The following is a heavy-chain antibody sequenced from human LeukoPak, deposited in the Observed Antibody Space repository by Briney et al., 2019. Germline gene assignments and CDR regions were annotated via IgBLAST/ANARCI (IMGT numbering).Heavy chain of an antibody. CDR2: IWYDGSNK. CDR1: GFTFSSYG. J-gene: IGHJ4*02. CDR3: ARASWPDY. Sequence: GRSLRLSCAASGFTFSSYGIHWVRQAPGKGLEWVAVIWYDGSNKYYADSVKGRFTISRDNAENTLYLQMNSLRAEDTAVYYCARASWPDYWGQGTLVTVSS. V-gene: IGHV3-33*01.